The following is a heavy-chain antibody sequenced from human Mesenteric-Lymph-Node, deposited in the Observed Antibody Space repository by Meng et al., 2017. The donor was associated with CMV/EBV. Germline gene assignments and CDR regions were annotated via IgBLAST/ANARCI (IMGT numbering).Heavy chain of an antibody. Sequence: QITLKASRPTRVKPTQTPTLTCSFTGFSLITSGVGVGWIRQPPGKALEWLALIYWDDDKRYSPSLKSRLTITKDTSKNQVVLTMTNMDPVDTATYYCAHSSGIAAAGPFYFDYWGQGTLVTVSS. CDR1: GFSLITSGVG. CDR3: AHSSGIAAAGPFYFDY. D-gene: IGHD6-13*01. V-gene: IGHV2-5*02. CDR2: IYWDDDK. J-gene: IGHJ4*02.